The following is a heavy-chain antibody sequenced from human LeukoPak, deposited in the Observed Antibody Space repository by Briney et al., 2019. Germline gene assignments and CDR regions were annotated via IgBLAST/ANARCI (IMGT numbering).Heavy chain of an antibody. Sequence: ASVKVSCKASGYTFTSYGISWVRQAPGQGLEWMGWISAYNGNTNYAQKLQGRVTMTTDTSTSTAYVELRSLRSDDTAVYYCARTYYYGSGSYYIPQALDYWGQGTLVTVSS. CDR1: GYTFTSYG. V-gene: IGHV1-18*01. D-gene: IGHD3-10*01. CDR3: ARTYYYGSGSYYIPQALDY. J-gene: IGHJ4*02. CDR2: ISAYNGNT.